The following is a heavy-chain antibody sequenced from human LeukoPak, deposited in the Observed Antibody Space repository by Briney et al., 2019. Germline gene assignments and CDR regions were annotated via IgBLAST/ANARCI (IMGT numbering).Heavy chain of an antibody. CDR3: ARHVEMATIGRWYFDY. D-gene: IGHD5-24*01. Sequence: GGSLRLSCAAYRFTFSSYAMSWVRQAPGKGQEWLSAISGSGGSTYYADSVKGRFTISRDNSKNTLYLQMNSLRAEDTAVYYCARHVEMATIGRWYFDYWGQGTLVTVSS. J-gene: IGHJ4*02. V-gene: IGHV3-23*01. CDR2: ISGSGGST. CDR1: RFTFSSYA.